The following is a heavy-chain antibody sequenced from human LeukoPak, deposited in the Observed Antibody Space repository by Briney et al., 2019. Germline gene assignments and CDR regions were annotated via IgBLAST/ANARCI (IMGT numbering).Heavy chain of an antibody. J-gene: IGHJ5*02. D-gene: IGHD3-10*01. CDR3: ASITMVRGVNKGFDP. V-gene: IGHV3-21*01. CDR1: GFTFSSYS. Sequence: GRSLRLSCAASGFTFSSYSTNWVRQAPGKGLEWVSSISSSSSYIYYADSVKGRFTISRGNAKNSLYLQMNSLRAEDTVVYYCASITMVRGVNKGFDPWGQGTLVTVSS. CDR2: ISSSSSYI.